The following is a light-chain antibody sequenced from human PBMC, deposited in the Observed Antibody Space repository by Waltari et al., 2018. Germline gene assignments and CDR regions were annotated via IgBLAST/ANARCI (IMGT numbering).Light chain of an antibody. Sequence: QSALTQPPSASGSPGQSVTISCTGTSSDVGSYNFVSWYQKPPGNPPNLLVYEVTKRPPGVPERFSGSKAGNTASLTVSGLQADDEADYYCSSHAGSNTVVFGGGTKLTVL. V-gene: IGLV2-8*01. J-gene: IGLJ2*01. CDR3: SSHAGSNTVV. CDR1: SSDVGSYNF. CDR2: EVT.